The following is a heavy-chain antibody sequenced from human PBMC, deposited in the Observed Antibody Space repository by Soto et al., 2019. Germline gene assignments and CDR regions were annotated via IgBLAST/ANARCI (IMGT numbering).Heavy chain of an antibody. V-gene: IGHV1-46*01. Sequence: QVQLSQFGAEVKKPGASVKVSCKASGYSFTNFHIHWVRQAPGQGLEWMGMIDPSGGITRDAQRRRGVTTKPREAPRTPVYWELRGLTRKAPAVYSGGRVLIGQDNYETIGNYFDPWGQGTLVTVSS. CDR3: GRVLIGQDNYETIGNYFDP. J-gene: IGHJ5*02. D-gene: IGHD3-9*01. CDR2: IDPSGGIT. CDR1: GYSFTNFH.